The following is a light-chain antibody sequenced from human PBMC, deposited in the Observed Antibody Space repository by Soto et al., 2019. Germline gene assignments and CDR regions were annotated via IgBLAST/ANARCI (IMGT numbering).Light chain of an antibody. CDR2: GAS. CDR3: QQYGSTPPT. V-gene: IGKV3-20*01. CDR1: ESVTNNY. Sequence: EIVLTQSPVTLSLSPGERATLSCRASESVTNNYLAWYQRKPGQAPSLLIYGASYRSTDSPNRFSGSGSGTDFTLTIARLEAEDFAVYICQQYGSTPPTFGLGTKVEI. J-gene: IGKJ1*01.